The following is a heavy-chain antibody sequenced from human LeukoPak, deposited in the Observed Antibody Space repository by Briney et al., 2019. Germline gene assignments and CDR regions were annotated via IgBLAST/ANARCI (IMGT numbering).Heavy chain of an antibody. V-gene: IGHV4-30-2*01. CDR1: GGSISSGGYY. CDR3: ARPIPSLDAFDI. J-gene: IGHJ3*02. D-gene: IGHD2-2*01. Sequence: SQTLSLTCTVSGGSISSGGYYWSWIRQPPGKGLEWIGYIYHSGSTYYNPPLKSRVTISVDRSKNQFSLKLSSVTAADTAVYYCARPIPSLDAFDIWGQGTMVTVSS. CDR2: IYHSGST.